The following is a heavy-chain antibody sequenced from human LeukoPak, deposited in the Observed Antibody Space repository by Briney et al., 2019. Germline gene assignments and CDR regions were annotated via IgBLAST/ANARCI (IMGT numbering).Heavy chain of an antibody. V-gene: IGHV4-39*01. J-gene: IGHJ5*02. CDR1: GGSISRSSYY. Sequence: SETLSLTCTVSGGSISRSSYYWGWIRQPPGKGLEWIGSIYYSGSTYYNPSLKSRVTISVDTSKNQFSLKLSSVTAADTAVYYCASATPVGWFDPWGQGTLVTVSS. D-gene: IGHD2-15*01. CDR2: IYYSGST. CDR3: ASATPVGWFDP.